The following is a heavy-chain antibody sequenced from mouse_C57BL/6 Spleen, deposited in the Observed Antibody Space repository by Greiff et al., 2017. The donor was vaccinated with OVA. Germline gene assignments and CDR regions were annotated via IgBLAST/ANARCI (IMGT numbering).Heavy chain of an antibody. Sequence: DVQLQESGPGLVKPSQSLSLTCSVTGYSITSGYYWNWIRQFPGNKLEWMGYISYDGSNNYNPSLKNRISITRDTSKNQFFLKLNSVTTEDTATYYCAREEDYDWYFDVWGTGTTVTVSS. CDR3: AREEDYDWYFDV. CDR2: ISYDGSN. J-gene: IGHJ1*03. D-gene: IGHD2-4*01. CDR1: GYSITSGYY. V-gene: IGHV3-6*01.